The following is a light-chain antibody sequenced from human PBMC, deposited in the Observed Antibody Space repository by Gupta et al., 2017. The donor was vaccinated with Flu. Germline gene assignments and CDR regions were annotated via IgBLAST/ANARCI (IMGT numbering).Light chain of an antibody. CDR1: QSVLYSPNNEHC. CDR3: LQYSDSPRT. Sequence: DIVLTQSPGSLAVSLGQRATIKCKSSQSVLYSPNNEHCLAWYQQKPGQPPKLLIYWASVRESGVPERFSGSGSWTDFTLTISSLQAEDVALYYCLQYSDSPRTFGQGTRVEIQ. J-gene: IGKJ1*01. V-gene: IGKV4-1*01. CDR2: WAS.